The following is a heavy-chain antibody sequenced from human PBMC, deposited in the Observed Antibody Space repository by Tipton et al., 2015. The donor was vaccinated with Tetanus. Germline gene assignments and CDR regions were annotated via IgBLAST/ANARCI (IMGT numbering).Heavy chain of an antibody. CDR3: ARHESLVGGSYDY. D-gene: IGHD3-10*01. Sequence: TLSLTCTVSGGSISSGNYYWGWIRQPPGKGLEWIGSLYFSGRTYYSPPLKSRVTISGNTSNNRFSLKWTSVTAADSAVYYCARHESLVGGSYDYWGQGTLVTVSS. J-gene: IGHJ4*02. V-gene: IGHV4-39*01. CDR2: LYFSGRT. CDR1: GGSISSGNYY.